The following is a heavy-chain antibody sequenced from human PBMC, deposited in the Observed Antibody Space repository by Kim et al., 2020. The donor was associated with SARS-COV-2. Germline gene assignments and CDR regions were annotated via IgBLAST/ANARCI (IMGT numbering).Heavy chain of an antibody. D-gene: IGHD3-22*01. V-gene: IGHV3-49*03. J-gene: IGHJ4*02. CDR3: TSGPYYYDSAAYYHDY. CDR1: GLNFGDYA. Sequence: GGSLRLSCTTSGLNFGDYAMSWFRQAPGKGLEWVAFIRSKRYGETTEYAASVKGRFTISRDDSKRIAYLQMNGLKTEDTAVYYCTSGPYYYDSAAYYHDYWGQGXWSPSPQ. CDR2: IRSKRYGETT.